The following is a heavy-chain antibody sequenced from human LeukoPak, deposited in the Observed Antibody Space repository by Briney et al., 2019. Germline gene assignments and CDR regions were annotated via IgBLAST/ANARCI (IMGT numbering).Heavy chain of an antibody. Sequence: ASVKVSCEVSGYTLTELSMHWVRQAPGKGLEWMEGFDPEDGETIYAQKFQGRVTMTEDTSTDTAYMELSSLRSEDTAVYYCATATGTTGDYWGQGTLVTVSS. D-gene: IGHD1-7*01. CDR1: GYTLTELS. J-gene: IGHJ4*02. CDR3: ATATGTTGDY. V-gene: IGHV1-24*01. CDR2: FDPEDGET.